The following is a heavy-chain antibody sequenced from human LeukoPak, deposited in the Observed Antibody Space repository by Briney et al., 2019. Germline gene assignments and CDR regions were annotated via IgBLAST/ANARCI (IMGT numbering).Heavy chain of an antibody. D-gene: IGHD3-10*01. Sequence: GASVKVSCKASGYTFTSYAMHWVRQAPGQRLEWMGWINAGNGNTKYSQKLQGRVTMTTDTSTSTAYMELRSLRSDDTAVYYCARSPPNLWFGESNHFNWFDPWGQGTLVTVSS. V-gene: IGHV1-3*01. J-gene: IGHJ5*02. CDR1: GYTFTSYA. CDR3: ARSPPNLWFGESNHFNWFDP. CDR2: INAGNGNT.